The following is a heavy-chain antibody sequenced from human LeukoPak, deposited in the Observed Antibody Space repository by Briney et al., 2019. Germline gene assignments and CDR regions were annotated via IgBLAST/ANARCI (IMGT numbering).Heavy chain of an antibody. CDR1: GGSISSSSYY. CDR3: ARHVIVGATYEDY. Sequence: SETLSLTRTVSGGSISSSSYYWGWIRQPPGKGLEWIGSIYYSGSTYYNPSLKSRVTISVDTSKNQFSLKLSSVTAADTAVYYCARHVIVGATYEDYWGQGTLVTVSS. CDR2: IYYSGST. D-gene: IGHD1-26*01. J-gene: IGHJ4*02. V-gene: IGHV4-39*01.